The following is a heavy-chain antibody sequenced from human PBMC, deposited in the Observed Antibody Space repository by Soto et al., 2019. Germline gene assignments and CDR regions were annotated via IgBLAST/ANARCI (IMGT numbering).Heavy chain of an antibody. CDR2: IWYDGSNR. CDR3: VRDLLGSGGHFDY. D-gene: IGHD7-27*01. J-gene: IGHJ4*02. CDR1: GFIFSSFG. V-gene: IGHV3-33*01. Sequence: GGSLRLSCAASGFIFSSFGMHWVRQAPGKGLEWVAHIWYDGSNRYYADSVKGRFTISRDNSRNTLYLQMNSLRAEDTAVYHCVRDLLGSGGHFDYWGQGTLVTVSS.